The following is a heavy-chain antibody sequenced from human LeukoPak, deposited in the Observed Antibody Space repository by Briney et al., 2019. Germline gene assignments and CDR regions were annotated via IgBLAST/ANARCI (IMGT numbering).Heavy chain of an antibody. J-gene: IGHJ6*02. V-gene: IGHV3-30*03. CDR1: GFTFSSYG. CDR2: ISYDGSNK. Sequence: GGSLRLSCAASGFTFSSYGMHWVRQAPGKGLEWVAVISYDGSNKYYADSVKGRFTISRDNSKNTLYLQMNSLRAEDTAVYYCAREPIFGVVNPDYYGMDVWGQGTTVTVSS. D-gene: IGHD3-3*01. CDR3: AREPIFGVVNPDYYGMDV.